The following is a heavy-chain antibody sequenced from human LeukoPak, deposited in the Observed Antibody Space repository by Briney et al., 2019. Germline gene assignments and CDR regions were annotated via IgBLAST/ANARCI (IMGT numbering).Heavy chain of an antibody. Sequence: GASVKVSCKASGYTFTSYGISWVRQAPGQGLEWMGWISAYNGNTNYAQKFQGRVTMTTDTSTSTAYMELRSLRSDDTAVYYCARVPPVGQQLVTDYWGQGTLVTVSS. J-gene: IGHJ4*02. CDR3: ARVPPVGQQLVTDY. CDR1: GYTFTSYG. D-gene: IGHD6-13*01. CDR2: ISAYNGNT. V-gene: IGHV1-18*01.